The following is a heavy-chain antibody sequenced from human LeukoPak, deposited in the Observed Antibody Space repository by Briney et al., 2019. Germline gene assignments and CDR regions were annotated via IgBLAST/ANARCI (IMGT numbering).Heavy chain of an antibody. D-gene: IGHD1-26*01. CDR2: IFGDGSQR. CDR1: GFGFSTYT. Sequence: QLGGSLRLSCTASGFGFSTYTMHWVRQAPGKGLEWVSGIFGDGSQRFYAGSVEGRFTISRDNANNMVYLQMNYLRVDDTAIYYCAKDFKPDGKWDIDSWGQGTLVTVSS. J-gene: IGHJ4*02. V-gene: IGHV3-23*03. CDR3: AKDFKPDGKWDIDS.